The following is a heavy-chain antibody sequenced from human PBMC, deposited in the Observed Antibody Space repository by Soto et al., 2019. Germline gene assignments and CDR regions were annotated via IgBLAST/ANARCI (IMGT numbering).Heavy chain of an antibody. D-gene: IGHD2-2*02. CDR3: ARGNIVVVPAAIGRDYYYGMDV. J-gene: IGHJ6*02. V-gene: IGHV3-48*02. CDR1: GFTFSSYS. CDR2: ISSSSSTI. Sequence: GGSLRLSCAASGFTFSSYSMNWVRQAPGKGLEWVSYISSSSSTIYYADSVKGRFTISRDNAKNSLYLQMNSLRDEDTAVYYCARGNIVVVPAAIGRDYYYGMDVWGQGTTVTVSS.